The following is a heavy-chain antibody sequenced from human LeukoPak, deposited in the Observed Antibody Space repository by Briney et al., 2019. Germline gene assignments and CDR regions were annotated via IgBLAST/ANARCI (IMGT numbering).Heavy chain of an antibody. CDR3: TRDFGGSGSGSLDY. V-gene: IGHV3-49*04. J-gene: IGHJ4*02. D-gene: IGHD3-10*01. CDR1: GFTFGDYA. CDR2: IRSKAYGGTT. Sequence: PGGSLRLSCTASGFTFGDYAMSWVRQAPGKGLEWVGFIRSKAYGGTTEYAASVKGRFTISRDDSKSIAYLQMNSLKTEDTAVYYCTRDFGGSGSGSLDYWGQGTLVTVSS.